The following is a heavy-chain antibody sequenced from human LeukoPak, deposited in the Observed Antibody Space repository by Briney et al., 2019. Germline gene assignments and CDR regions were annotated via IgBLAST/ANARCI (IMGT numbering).Heavy chain of an antibody. CDR3: ARRRYSYGPFDY. J-gene: IGHJ4*02. CDR1: GFTFSSYA. Sequence: GGSLRLSCAASGFTFSSYAMSWVRQAPGKGLEWVSAISGSGGSTYYADSVKGRFTISRDNSKNTLYLQMNSLRAEDTAGYSCARRRYSYGPFDYWGQGTLVTVSS. V-gene: IGHV3-23*01. CDR2: ISGSGGST. D-gene: IGHD5-18*01.